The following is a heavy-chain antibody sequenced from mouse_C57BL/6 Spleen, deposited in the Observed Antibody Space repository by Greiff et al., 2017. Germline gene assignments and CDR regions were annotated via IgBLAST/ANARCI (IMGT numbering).Heavy chain of an antibody. CDR3: ARFDGYIFDY. Sequence: VQLQQSGAELARPGASVKMSCKASGYTFTSYTMHWVKQRPGQGLEWIGYINPSSGYTKYNQKFKDKATLTADKSSSTAYMQLSSLTSEDSAVFYCARFDGYIFDYWGQGTTLTVSS. D-gene: IGHD2-3*01. J-gene: IGHJ2*01. CDR1: GYTFTSYT. V-gene: IGHV1-4*01. CDR2: INPSSGYT.